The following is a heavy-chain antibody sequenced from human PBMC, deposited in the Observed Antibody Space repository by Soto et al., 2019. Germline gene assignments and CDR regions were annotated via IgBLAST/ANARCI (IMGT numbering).Heavy chain of an antibody. CDR3: ANYRQRPTTTDY. Sequence: GGSLRLSCAASGFAFSSYTMTWVRQAPGKGLEWVSMITSSSDYTYYADSVKGRFTISRDNSQNMLYLQMNSLRAEDTAIYHCANYRQRPTTTDYWGQGTLVTVSS. J-gene: IGHJ4*02. CDR2: ITSSSDYT. CDR1: GFAFSSYT. D-gene: IGHD6-25*01. V-gene: IGHV3-23*01.